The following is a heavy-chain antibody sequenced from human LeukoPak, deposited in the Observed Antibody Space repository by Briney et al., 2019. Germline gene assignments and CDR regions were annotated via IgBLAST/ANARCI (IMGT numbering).Heavy chain of an antibody. CDR1: GDSLSRYY. J-gene: IGHJ4*02. CDR2: IFYSGIS. CDR3: AGLFSGYDPFDY. Sequence: PSETLSLTCTVSGDSLSRYYWSWIRQSPGKGLEWIGYIFYSGISNYNPSLKSRVTVSVDTSKNQVSLKLRSVTAADTAVYYCAGLFSGYDPFDYWGQGTLVTVSS. V-gene: IGHV4-59*03. D-gene: IGHD5-12*01.